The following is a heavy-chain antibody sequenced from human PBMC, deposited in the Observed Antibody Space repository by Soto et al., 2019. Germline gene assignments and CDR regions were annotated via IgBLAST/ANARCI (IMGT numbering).Heavy chain of an antibody. CDR2: IYPTRTT. D-gene: IGHD3-16*01. CDR1: GGSLSSGGYS. J-gene: IGHJ6*01. Sequence: TQSLTCPVSGGSLSSGGYSSSCIRQPPGKVLELIVYIYPTRTTSYNPSLKNRVTISIATSQNQFYLQLTSMTAADTAVYCCGRSSPGPVPCWGDWGRGTTGNLS. V-gene: IGHV4-30-2*01. CDR3: GRSSPGPVPCWGD.